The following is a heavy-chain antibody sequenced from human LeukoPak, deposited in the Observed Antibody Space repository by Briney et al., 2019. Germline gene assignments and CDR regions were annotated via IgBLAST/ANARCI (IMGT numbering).Heavy chain of an antibody. D-gene: IGHD3-3*01. J-gene: IGHJ4*02. CDR2: INPSGGST. CDR1: GYTFTSYY. Sequence: ASVEVSCKASGYTFTSYYMHWVRQAPGQGLEWMGIINPSGGSTSYAQKFQGRVTMTRDTSTSTVYMELSSLRSEDTAVYYCARDRTIFGVVAYCFDYWGQGTLVTVSS. CDR3: ARDRTIFGVVAYCFDY. V-gene: IGHV1-46*01.